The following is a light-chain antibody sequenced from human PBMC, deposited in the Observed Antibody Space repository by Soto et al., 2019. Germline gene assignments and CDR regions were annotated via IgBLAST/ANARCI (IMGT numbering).Light chain of an antibody. CDR3: CSYAGSSQYV. Sequence: QSVLTQPRSVSGSPGQSVTISCTATTSDVGGFNSVSWYQQHPGKAPQLIIYDVSTRPSGVPARFSGSKSGRTASLTISGLQAEDEADYHCCSYAGSSQYVFGTGTKFTVL. V-gene: IGLV2-11*01. J-gene: IGLJ1*01. CDR1: TSDVGGFNS. CDR2: DVS.